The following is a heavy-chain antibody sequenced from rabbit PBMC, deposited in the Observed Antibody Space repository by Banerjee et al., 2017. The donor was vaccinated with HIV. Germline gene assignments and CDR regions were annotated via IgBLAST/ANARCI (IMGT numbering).Heavy chain of an antibody. D-gene: IGHD6-1*01. J-gene: IGHJ6*01. CDR1: GFSFSHKYV. CDR3: ARGADVAGDGYTL. CDR2: INTSSGNT. V-gene: IGHV1S45*01. Sequence: QEQLEESGGDLVKPEGSLTLTCTASGFSFSHKYVMCWVRQAPGKGLEWIACINTSSGNTGYASWAKGRFTIPKTSSTTVTLQMTSLTAADTATYFCARGADVAGDGYTLWGPGTLVTVS.